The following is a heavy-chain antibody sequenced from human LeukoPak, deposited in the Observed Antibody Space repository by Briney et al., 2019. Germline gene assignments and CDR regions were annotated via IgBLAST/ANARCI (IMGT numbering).Heavy chain of an antibody. D-gene: IGHD3-10*01. CDR1: GYTFTGYY. CDR3: ARPYGSGSHYYYYYMDV. J-gene: IGHJ6*03. V-gene: IGHV1-2*02. CDR2: INPNSGGT. Sequence: ASVKVSCKASGYTFTGYYMHWVRQAPGQGLEWMGWINPNSGGTNYAQKLQGRVTMTTDTSTSTAYMELRSLRSDDTAVYYCARPYGSGSHYYYYYMDVWGKGTTVTISS.